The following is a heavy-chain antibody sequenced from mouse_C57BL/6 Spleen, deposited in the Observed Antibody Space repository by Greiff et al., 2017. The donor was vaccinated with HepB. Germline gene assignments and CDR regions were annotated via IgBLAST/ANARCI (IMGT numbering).Heavy chain of an antibody. CDR2: ISSGGDYI. V-gene: IGHV5-9-1*02. CDR3: TRGDGYYAMDY. Sequence: EVQRVESGEGLVKPGGSLKLSCAASGFTFSSYAMSWVRQTPEKRLEWVAYISSGGDYIYYADTVKGRFTISRDNARNTLYLQMSRLKSEDTAMYYCTRGDGYYAMDYWGQGTSVTVSS. CDR1: GFTFSSYA. D-gene: IGHD2-3*01. J-gene: IGHJ4*01.